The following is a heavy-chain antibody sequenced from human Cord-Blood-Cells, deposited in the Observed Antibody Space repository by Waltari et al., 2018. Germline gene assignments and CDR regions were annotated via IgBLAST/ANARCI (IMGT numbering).Heavy chain of an antibody. CDR1: GYSFTSYW. V-gene: IGHV5-51*01. J-gene: IGHJ3*02. Sequence: EVQLVQSGAEVKKPGESLKISCKGSGYSFTSYWIGWVRQMPGKGLEWMGFIYAGVSDTKYMPSVQGQVPISADKSISTAYLQWSSLKASDTAMYYCARPVGSYFAFDIWGQGTMVTVSS. D-gene: IGHD1-26*01. CDR2: IYAGVSDT. CDR3: ARPVGSYFAFDI.